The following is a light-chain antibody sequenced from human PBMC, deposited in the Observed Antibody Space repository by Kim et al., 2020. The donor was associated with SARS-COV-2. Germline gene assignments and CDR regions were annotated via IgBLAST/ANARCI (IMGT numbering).Light chain of an antibody. V-gene: IGKV1-39*01. CDR3: QQSYSTPPGLT. CDR1: QSIASY. Sequence: VGDRVTITCRASQSIASYLNWYQQKPGTAPNLLIYAASSLQSGVPPRFSGSGSETDFTLTISSLQPDDFATYYCQQSYSTPPGLTFGQGTKVDIK. CDR2: AAS. J-gene: IGKJ1*01.